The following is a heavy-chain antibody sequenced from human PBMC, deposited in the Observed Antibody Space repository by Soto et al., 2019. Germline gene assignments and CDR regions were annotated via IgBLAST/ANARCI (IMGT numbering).Heavy chain of an antibody. Sequence: PSETLSLTCAVACGSIISSNYYWAWIRQPPGKGLEWIGNIYYTEGTYYNPSLKSRVTVCVDTSENQVSLKMFSVTAAETALYYCVSDAKWELLFDYWGQGIQVTVSS. V-gene: IGHV4-39*01. J-gene: IGHJ4*02. CDR3: VSDAKWELLFDY. CDR2: IYYTEGT. D-gene: IGHD1-26*01. CDR1: CGSIISSNYY.